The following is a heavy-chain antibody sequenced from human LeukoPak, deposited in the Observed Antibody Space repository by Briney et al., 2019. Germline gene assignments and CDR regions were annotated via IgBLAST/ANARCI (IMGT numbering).Heavy chain of an antibody. CDR3: ARAYGPIAPPDH. Sequence: SVKVSCKASGGTFSSYAISWVRQAPGQGLEWMGGIIPIFGTANYAQKFQGRVTITADESTSTAYMELSSLRSEDTAVYYCARAYGPIAPPDHWGQGTLVTVSS. CDR1: GGTFSSYA. V-gene: IGHV1-69*01. J-gene: IGHJ5*02. CDR2: IIPIFGTA. D-gene: IGHD3-10*01.